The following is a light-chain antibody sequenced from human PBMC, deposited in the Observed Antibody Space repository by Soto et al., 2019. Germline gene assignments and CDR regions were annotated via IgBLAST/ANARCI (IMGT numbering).Light chain of an antibody. CDR1: SSDVGGYDF. CDR3: SSYPSTRTYV. CDR2: EVS. J-gene: IGLJ1*01. Sequence: QSSLTQPASVSGSPGQSIPISCTGTSSDVGGYDFVSWYQHHPGKAPKLIIYEVSHRPSGVSNRFSGSKSGNTASLTISGLQAEDEADYYCSSYPSTRTYVLGNGTKVTV. V-gene: IGLV2-14*01.